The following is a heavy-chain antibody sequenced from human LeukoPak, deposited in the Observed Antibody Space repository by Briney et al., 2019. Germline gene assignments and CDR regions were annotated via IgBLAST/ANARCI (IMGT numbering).Heavy chain of an antibody. D-gene: IGHD3-22*01. CDR3: ARDYYDSSGFPHRSDAFDI. V-gene: IGHV4-59*12. CDR1: GGSISSYY. Sequence: SETLSLTCTVSGGSISSYYWSWIRQPPGKGLEWIGYIYYSGSTNYNPSLKSRVTISVDKSKNQFSLKLSSVTAADTAVYYCARDYYDSSGFPHRSDAFDIWGQGTMVTVSS. CDR2: IYYSGST. J-gene: IGHJ3*02.